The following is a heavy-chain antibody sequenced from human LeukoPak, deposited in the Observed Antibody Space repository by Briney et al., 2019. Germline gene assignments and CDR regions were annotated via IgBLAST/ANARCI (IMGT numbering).Heavy chain of an antibody. J-gene: IGHJ4*02. CDR1: GFTFSSYG. Sequence: PGGSLRLSCAASGFTFSSYGMHWVRQAPGKGLEWVAVIWYDGSNKYYADSVKGRFTISRDISQNTLFLQMSSLRVEDTALYYCAKDGSGDYWGQGTLVTVSS. D-gene: IGHD3-10*01. CDR3: AKDGSGDY. V-gene: IGHV3-33*06. CDR2: IWYDGSNK.